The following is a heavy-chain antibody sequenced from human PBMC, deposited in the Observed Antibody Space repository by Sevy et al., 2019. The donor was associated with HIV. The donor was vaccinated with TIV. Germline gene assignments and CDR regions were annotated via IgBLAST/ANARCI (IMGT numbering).Heavy chain of an antibody. Sequence: QSQTLSLTCAISGDSVSSNNAAWNWIRQSPSRGLEWLGRTYYKPKWYSHYAVSVKSRMTINPDTSKNQFSLQLNSVTPEDTAVYYCARSVAALDFWYFDLWGRGTLVTVSS. CDR2: TYYKPKWYS. CDR1: GDSVSSNNAA. J-gene: IGHJ2*01. D-gene: IGHD6-19*01. CDR3: ARSVAALDFWYFDL. V-gene: IGHV6-1*01.